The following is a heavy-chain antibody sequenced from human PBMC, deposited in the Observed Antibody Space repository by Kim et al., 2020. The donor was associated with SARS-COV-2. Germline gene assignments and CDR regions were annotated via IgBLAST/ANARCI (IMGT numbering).Heavy chain of an antibody. Sequence: KYYLGSVKGRFSVSRDNAKSSLYLQMDSLRVEDTAVFHCARDRGGATILDYWGLGTLVTVSS. D-gene: IGHD1-26*01. CDR2: K. V-gene: IGHV3-7*01. CDR3: ARDRGGATILDY. J-gene: IGHJ4*02.